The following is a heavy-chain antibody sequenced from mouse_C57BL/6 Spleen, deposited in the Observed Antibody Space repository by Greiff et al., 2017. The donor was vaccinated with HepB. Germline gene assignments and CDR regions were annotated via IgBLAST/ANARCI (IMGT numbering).Heavy chain of an antibody. D-gene: IGHD2-1*01. J-gene: IGHJ2*01. CDR3: ARPYGNYEGYFDY. CDR2: IYPGDGDT. V-gene: IGHV1-80*01. CDR1: GYAFSSYW. Sequence: VKLMESGAELVKPGASVKISCKASGYAFSSYWMNWVKQRPGKGLEWIGQIYPGDGDTNYNGKFKGKATLTADKSSSTAYMQLSSLTSEDSAVYFCARPYGNYEGYFDYWGQGTTLTVSS.